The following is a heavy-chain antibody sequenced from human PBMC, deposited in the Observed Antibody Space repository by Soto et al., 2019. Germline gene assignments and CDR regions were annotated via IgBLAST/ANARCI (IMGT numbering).Heavy chain of an antibody. D-gene: IGHD2-2*02. CDR2: INPSGGST. CDR1: GYTFTSYY. V-gene: IGHV1-46*01. Sequence: QVQLVQSGAEVKKPGASVKVSCKASGYTFTSYYMHWVRQAPGQGLEWMGIINPSGGSTSYAQKFQGRVTMTRDTSTSTVYMELSSLRSEDTAVYYCARDRGGYCSSISCYSYGMDVWGQGTTVTVSS. CDR3: ARDRGGYCSSISCYSYGMDV. J-gene: IGHJ6*02.